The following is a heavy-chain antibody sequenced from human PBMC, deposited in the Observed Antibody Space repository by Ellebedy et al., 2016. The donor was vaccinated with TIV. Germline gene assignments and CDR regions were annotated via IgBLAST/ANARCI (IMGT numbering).Heavy chain of an antibody. CDR3: ARGEQQLVSGYYYYCGMDV. Sequence: GESLKISCAASGFIFSSYDMHWVRQPTGKGLEWVSAIGTAGDTYYPGSVKGRFTISRDNAKNSLYLQMNSLRAGDTAVYYCARGEQQLVSGYYYYCGMDVWGQGTTVTVSS. J-gene: IGHJ6*02. D-gene: IGHD6-13*01. CDR2: IGTAGDT. V-gene: IGHV3-13*01. CDR1: GFIFSSYD.